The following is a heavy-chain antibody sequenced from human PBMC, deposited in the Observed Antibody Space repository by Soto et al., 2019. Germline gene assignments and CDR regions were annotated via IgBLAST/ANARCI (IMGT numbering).Heavy chain of an antibody. J-gene: IGHJ4*02. V-gene: IGHV3-21*01. CDR1: GFAFNNYG. Sequence: PGASLRLSCTVSGFAFNNYGINWVRQAPGKGLEWVSSISKSDYTYYSDSVKGRFTISRDNAKNSVSLQMNTLRVEDTAVYYCAREDSIIIPAVSDFWGQGTLVT. CDR3: AREDSIIIPAVSDF. D-gene: IGHD2-2*01. CDR2: ISKSDYT.